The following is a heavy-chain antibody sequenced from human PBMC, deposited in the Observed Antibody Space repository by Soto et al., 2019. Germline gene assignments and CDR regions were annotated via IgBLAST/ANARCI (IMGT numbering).Heavy chain of an antibody. D-gene: IGHD3-10*01. CDR1: GFIFSSYG. V-gene: IGHV3-23*01. CDR3: GRPYGSLIYHPPDY. Sequence: PGGSLRLSCAASGFIFSSYGMSWVRQAPGKGLEWVSVISGSGSSTYYADSVKGRFTISRDNSKNTLYLQMNSLRAEDTAVYYCGRPYGSLIYHPPDYWGQGTLVTVSS. J-gene: IGHJ4*02. CDR2: ISGSGSST.